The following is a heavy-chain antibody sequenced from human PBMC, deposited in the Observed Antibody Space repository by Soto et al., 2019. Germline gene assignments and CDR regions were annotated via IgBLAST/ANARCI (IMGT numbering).Heavy chain of an antibody. CDR3: ARASGGGVGTTSY. CDR1: GYIFSNHG. D-gene: IGHD1-26*01. J-gene: IGHJ4*02. CDR2: ISAYNGST. V-gene: IGHV1-18*01. Sequence: ASVKVSCKASGYIFSNHGINWMRQVPGQGLEWMGWISAYNGSTNYARKFQDRVTLTTDTSTNTAYMELRSLRSDDTAVYYCARASGGGVGTTSYWGQGTQVTVSS.